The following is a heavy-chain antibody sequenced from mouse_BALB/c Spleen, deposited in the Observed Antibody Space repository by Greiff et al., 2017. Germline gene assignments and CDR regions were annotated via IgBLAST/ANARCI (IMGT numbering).Heavy chain of an antibody. Sequence: VQLQQSGAELVRSGASVKLSCTASGFNIKDYYMHWVKQRPEQGLEWIGWIDPENGDTEYAPKFQGKATMTADTSSNTAYLQLSSLTSEDTVVYYCNERNWDYFDYWGQGTTLTVSS. J-gene: IGHJ2*01. CDR3: NERNWDYFDY. CDR2: IDPENGDT. CDR1: GFNIKDYY. V-gene: IGHV14-4*02. D-gene: IGHD4-1*01.